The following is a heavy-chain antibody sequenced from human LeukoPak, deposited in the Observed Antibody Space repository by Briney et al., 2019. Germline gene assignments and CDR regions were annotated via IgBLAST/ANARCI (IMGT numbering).Heavy chain of an antibody. Sequence: GGSLRLSCAASGFTFSSYSMNWVRQAPGKGLEWVSSISSSSSYIYYADSVKGRFTISRDNAKNSLYLQMNSLRAEDTAVYYCAREVEQSLLYYYYYMDVWGKGTTVTVSS. V-gene: IGHV3-21*01. J-gene: IGHJ6*03. D-gene: IGHD1/OR15-1a*01. CDR3: AREVEQSLLYYYYYMDV. CDR1: GFTFSSYS. CDR2: ISSSSSYI.